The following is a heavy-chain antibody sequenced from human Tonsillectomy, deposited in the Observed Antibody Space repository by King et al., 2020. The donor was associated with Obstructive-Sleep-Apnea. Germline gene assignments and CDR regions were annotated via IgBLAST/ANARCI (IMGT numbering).Heavy chain of an antibody. CDR3: TSYCSGGSCTVFYYYAMDV. Sequence: VQLVESGGGLVQPGRSLRLSCTASDFTFGDYALSWFRQAPGKGLEWVGFIRSEFYGGTTDYAASVKGRFTISRDDSKSIAYLQMNSLKTEYTAVYYCTSYCSGGSCTVFYYYAMDVWGQGTTVTVSS. V-gene: IGHV3-49*03. CDR1: DFTFGDYA. CDR2: IRSEFYGGTT. D-gene: IGHD2-15*01. J-gene: IGHJ6*02.